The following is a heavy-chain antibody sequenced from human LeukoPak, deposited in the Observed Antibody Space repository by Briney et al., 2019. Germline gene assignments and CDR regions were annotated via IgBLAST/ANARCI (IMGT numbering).Heavy chain of an antibody. Sequence: GGSLRLSCAASGFTFSSYEMNWVRQAPGKGLEWVANIKQDGSEKYYVDSVKGRFTISRDNAKNTLHLQMNSLRAEDTAVYYCARDRTLTGQPDYWGQGTLVTVSS. V-gene: IGHV3-7*01. D-gene: IGHD2-15*01. CDR1: GFTFSSYE. J-gene: IGHJ4*02. CDR3: ARDRTLTGQPDY. CDR2: IKQDGSEK.